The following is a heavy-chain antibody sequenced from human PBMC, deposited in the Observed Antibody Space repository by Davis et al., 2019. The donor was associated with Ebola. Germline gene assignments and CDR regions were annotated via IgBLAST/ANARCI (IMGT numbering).Heavy chain of an antibody. J-gene: IGHJ4*02. CDR2: IYHSGST. CDR3: ARDRAYGGTHFDY. CDR1: GGSISSSNW. V-gene: IGHV4-4*02. D-gene: IGHD4-23*01. Sequence: PSETLSLTCAVSGGSISSSNWWRWVRQPPGKGLEWSGEIYHSGSTNYNPSLKSRVTISVDKSKNQFSLKLSSVTAADTAVYYCARDRAYGGTHFDYWGQGTLVTVSS.